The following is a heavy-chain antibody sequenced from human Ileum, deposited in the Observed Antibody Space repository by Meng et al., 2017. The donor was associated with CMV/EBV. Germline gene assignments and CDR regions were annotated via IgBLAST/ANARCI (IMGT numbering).Heavy chain of an antibody. D-gene: IGHD6-19*01. CDR3: ARDQMQFYSSFSKGYFDY. CDR1: VDSTSVSYSD. Sequence: GIRLVTTLEPLAPSGSVSVDSTSVSYSDLGRLRQSPGKGLEWIGTIYYTESTYYNPSLSSRVTMSLDTSTNQFSLQLTSVTAADTAIYYCARDQMQFYSSFSKGYFDYWGRGTLVTVSS. J-gene: IGHJ4*02. V-gene: IGHV4-39*07. CDR2: IYYTEST.